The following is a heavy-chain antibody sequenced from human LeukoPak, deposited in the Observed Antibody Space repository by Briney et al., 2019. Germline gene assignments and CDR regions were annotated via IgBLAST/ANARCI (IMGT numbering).Heavy chain of an antibody. CDR3: ADSNYGY. J-gene: IGHJ4*02. V-gene: IGHV3-9*01. CDR2: ISWNSGSI. D-gene: IGHD4-11*01. Sequence: GRSLRLSCAASGFTFDDYAMHWVRQAPGKGLEWVSGISWNSGSIGYADSVKGRFTISRDNAKNSLYLQMNSLRAEDTAVYYCADSNYGYWGQGTLVTVSS. CDR1: GFTFDDYA.